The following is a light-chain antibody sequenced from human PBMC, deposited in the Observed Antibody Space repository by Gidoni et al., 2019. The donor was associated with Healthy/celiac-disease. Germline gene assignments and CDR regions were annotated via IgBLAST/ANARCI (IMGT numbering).Light chain of an antibody. J-gene: IGKJ3*01. CDR1: QDTSNY. Sequence: DIQMTQSPYSLSASVGDSVTISCQAGQDTSNYLNLYQQKTGKAAKHLIYDASNLETGVPSRFRGGGSGTAFAFAISSLLPGEIATYYCQEYDNLLLTFGPGTKVDIK. V-gene: IGKV1-33*01. CDR2: DAS. CDR3: QEYDNLLLT.